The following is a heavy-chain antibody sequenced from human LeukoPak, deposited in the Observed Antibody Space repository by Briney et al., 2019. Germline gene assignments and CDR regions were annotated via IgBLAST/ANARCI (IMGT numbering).Heavy chain of an antibody. CDR2: INLSGGST. CDR3: ARVGVGATSDY. CDR1: GYTFTNYY. Sequence: ASARVSCKAPGYTFTNYYMHWVRQAPGQGLEWMGVINLSGGSTTYAQKFQGRVTMTRDTSTSTAYMDLSTLRSEGTAVYYCARVGVGATSDYWGQGTLVTISS. V-gene: IGHV1-46*01. J-gene: IGHJ4*02. D-gene: IGHD1-26*01.